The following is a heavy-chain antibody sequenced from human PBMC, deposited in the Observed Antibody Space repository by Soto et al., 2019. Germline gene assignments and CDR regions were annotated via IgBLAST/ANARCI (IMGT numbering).Heavy chain of an antibody. D-gene: IGHD3-10*01. CDR3: ARHANSGTYTLDI. Sequence: QVRLQESGPGLVKPSETLYLTCSVSGASITDYYWSWIRLPPRKGLEWVAFIHSGGNINYNPSPYNRPXXAXDXXRHRFSLKMTSVGAAVAAVYYCARHANSGTYTLDIWGPGTLVTVSS. V-gene: IGHV4-59*08. J-gene: IGHJ4*02. CDR2: IHSGGNI. CDR1: GASITDYY.